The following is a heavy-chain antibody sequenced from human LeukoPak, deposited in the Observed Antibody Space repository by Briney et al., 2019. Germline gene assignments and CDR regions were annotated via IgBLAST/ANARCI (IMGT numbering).Heavy chain of an antibody. CDR3: ARAEYSTGWYGTIDY. CDR1: GYTFTSYA. J-gene: IGHJ4*02. V-gene: IGHV1-3*03. CDR2: INAGNGNT. Sequence: ASAKVSCKASGYTFTSYAVHWVRQAPGQRLEWMGWINAGNGNTKYSHEFQGRVTITRDTSASTAYMELSSLRSEDMAVYFCARAEYSTGWYGTIDYWGQGTLVTVSS. D-gene: IGHD6-19*01.